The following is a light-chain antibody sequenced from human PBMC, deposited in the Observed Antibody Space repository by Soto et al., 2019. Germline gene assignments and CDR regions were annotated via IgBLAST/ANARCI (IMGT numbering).Light chain of an antibody. Sequence: QSVLTQPPSVSAAPGQKFTISCSGSSSNIGGNSVSWYQQLPGTAPKLLIYDDNKRPSGIPDRFPGSKSGTSATLGITGFQTGDEADYYCGSWDSSLSAYVFGTGTKVTVL. CDR2: DDN. CDR1: SSNIGGNS. J-gene: IGLJ1*01. CDR3: GSWDSSLSAYV. V-gene: IGLV1-51*01.